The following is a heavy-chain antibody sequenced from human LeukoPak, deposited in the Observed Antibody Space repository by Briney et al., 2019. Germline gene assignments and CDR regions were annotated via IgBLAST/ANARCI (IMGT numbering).Heavy chain of an antibody. V-gene: IGHV3-23*01. J-gene: IGHJ4*02. CDR1: GFTFSSYA. CDR3: AKDYGYGGNSPPDY. Sequence: GGSLRLSCAASGFTFSSYAMNWVRQAPGKGLEWVSVISGSGAYTYYADSVKGRFTISRDNSKNTLSLQMNSLRAEDTAVYFCAKDYGYGGNSPPDYWGQGTLVTVSS. D-gene: IGHD4-23*01. CDR2: ISGSGAYT.